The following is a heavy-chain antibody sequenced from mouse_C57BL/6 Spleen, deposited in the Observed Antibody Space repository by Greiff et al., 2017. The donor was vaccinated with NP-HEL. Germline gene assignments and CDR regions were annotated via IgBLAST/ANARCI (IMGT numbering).Heavy chain of an antibody. J-gene: IGHJ1*03. CDR3: ARGRGYDYDGYFDV. Sequence: VQLQQSGAELVRPGASVTLSCKASGYTFTDYEMHWVKQTPVHGLEWIGAIDPETGGTAYNQKFKGKAILTADKSSSTAYMQLSSLTSEDSAVYYCARGRGYDYDGYFDVWGTGTTVTVSS. CDR2: IDPETGGT. V-gene: IGHV1-15*01. D-gene: IGHD2-4*01. CDR1: GYTFTDYE.